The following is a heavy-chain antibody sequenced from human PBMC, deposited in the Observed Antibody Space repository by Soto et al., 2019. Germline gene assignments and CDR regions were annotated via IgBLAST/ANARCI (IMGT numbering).Heavy chain of an antibody. V-gene: IGHV3-23*01. CDR1: GFTFSSYA. D-gene: IGHD4-17*01. Sequence: GGSLRLSCAASGFTFSSYAMSWVRQAPGKGLEWVSAISGSGGSTYYADSVKGRFTISRDNSKNTLYLQMNSLRAEDTAVYYCAKRSGFYGDYDWFDPWGQGTLVTVSS. CDR2: ISGSGGST. J-gene: IGHJ5*02. CDR3: AKRSGFYGDYDWFDP.